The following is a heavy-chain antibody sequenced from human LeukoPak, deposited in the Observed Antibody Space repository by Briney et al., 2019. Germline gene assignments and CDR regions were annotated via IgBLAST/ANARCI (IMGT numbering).Heavy chain of an antibody. CDR2: ISSSSSYI. J-gene: IGHJ4*02. Sequence: GGSLRLSCAASGFTFSSYSMNWVRQAPGKGLEWVSSISSSSSYIYYADSVKGRFTISRDNAKNSLYLQMNSPRAEDTAVYYCARDPMVRGLSYYFDYWGQGTLVTVSS. D-gene: IGHD3-10*01. V-gene: IGHV3-21*01. CDR1: GFTFSSYS. CDR3: ARDPMVRGLSYYFDY.